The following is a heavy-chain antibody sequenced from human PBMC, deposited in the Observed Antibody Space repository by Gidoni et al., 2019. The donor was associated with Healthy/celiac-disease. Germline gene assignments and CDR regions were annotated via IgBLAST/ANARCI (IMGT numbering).Heavy chain of an antibody. CDR1: GFTFSSYA. J-gene: IGHJ6*02. Sequence: EVQLLESGGGLVQPGGSLSLSCAASGFTFSSYAMSWVRQAPGKGLEWVSAISGSGGSTYYADSVKGRFTISRDNSKNTLYLQMNSLRAEDTAEYYCAKGGGYGSGSYFRMDVWGQGTTVTVSS. CDR2: ISGSGGST. CDR3: AKGGGYGSGSYFRMDV. D-gene: IGHD3-10*01. V-gene: IGHV3-23*01.